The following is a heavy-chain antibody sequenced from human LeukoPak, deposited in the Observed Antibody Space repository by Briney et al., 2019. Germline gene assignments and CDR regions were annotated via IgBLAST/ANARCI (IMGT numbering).Heavy chain of an antibody. J-gene: IGHJ5*02. D-gene: IGHD3-3*01. CDR1: GGSISSGDYY. CDR2: IYYSGST. Sequence: KPSETLSLTCTVSGGSISSGDYYWSWIRQPPGKGLDWIGYIYYSGSTNYNPSLKSRVTISVDTSKNQFSPKLSSVTAADTAVYYCARARELRFLEWLSAGWFDPWGQGTLVTVSS. CDR3: ARARELRFLEWLSAGWFDP. V-gene: IGHV4-61*08.